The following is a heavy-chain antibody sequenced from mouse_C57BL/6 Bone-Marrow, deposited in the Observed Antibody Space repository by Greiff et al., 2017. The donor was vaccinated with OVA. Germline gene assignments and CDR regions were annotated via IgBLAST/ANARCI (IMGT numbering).Heavy chain of an antibody. CDR1: GYSITSGYD. D-gene: IGHD3-1*01. CDR3: ARDRDLYYAMDY. J-gene: IGHJ4*01. CDR2: ISYSGST. V-gene: IGHV3-1*01. Sequence: EVQLVESGPGMVKPSQSLSLTCTVTGYSITSGYDWHWIRHFPGNKLEWMGYISYSGSTNYNPSLKSRISITHDTSKNHFFLKLNSVTTEDTATYYCARDRDLYYAMDYWGQGTSVTVSS.